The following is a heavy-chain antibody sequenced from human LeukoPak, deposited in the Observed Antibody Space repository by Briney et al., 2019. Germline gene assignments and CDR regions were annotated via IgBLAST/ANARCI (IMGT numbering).Heavy chain of an antibody. CDR2: ISSSSSYI. CDR3: ARDSGLDYDFDY. CDR1: GFTFSSYS. J-gene: IGHJ4*02. Sequence: PGGSLRLSCAASGFTFSSYSMNWVRQAPGKGLEWVSSISSSSSYIYYADSVKGRFTISRDNAKNSLYLQMNSLRAEDTAVYYCARDSGLDYDFDYWGQGTLVTVSS. D-gene: IGHD4-17*01. V-gene: IGHV3-21*01.